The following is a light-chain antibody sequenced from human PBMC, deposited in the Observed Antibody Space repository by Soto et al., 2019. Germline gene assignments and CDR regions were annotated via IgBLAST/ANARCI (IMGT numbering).Light chain of an antibody. V-gene: IGLV2-23*01. CDR3: CSYAGSSTSWV. J-gene: IGLJ3*02. Sequence: QSALTQPASVSGSRGQSITISCTGTSSDAGNYNFVSWYQQHPGKAPKVIIYEDSTRPSGVSNRISGSKSGNTASLTISGLQAEDEADYYCCSYAGSSTSWVFGGGTNLTVL. CDR2: EDS. CDR1: SSDAGNYNF.